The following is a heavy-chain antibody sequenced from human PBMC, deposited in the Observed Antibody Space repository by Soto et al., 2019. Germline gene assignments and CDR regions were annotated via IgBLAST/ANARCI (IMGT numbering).Heavy chain of an antibody. J-gene: IGHJ4*02. V-gene: IGHV1-8*01. CDR1: GYTFTSYD. CDR2: MNPNSGNT. Sequence: QVQLVQSGAEVKKPGASVKVSCKASGYTFTSYDINWVRQATGQGLEWMGWMNPNSGNTGYAQKFQGRVTMTRNTSLTSLYMELSSLRSEDTAVYYCPSERSSGCYVDYWGQGTLVTVSS. CDR3: PSERSSGCYVDY. D-gene: IGHD6-19*01.